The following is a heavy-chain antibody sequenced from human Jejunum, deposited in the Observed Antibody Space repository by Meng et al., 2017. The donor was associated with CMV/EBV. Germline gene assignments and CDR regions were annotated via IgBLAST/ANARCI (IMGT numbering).Heavy chain of an antibody. J-gene: IGHJ4*02. Sequence: LSCATSGFSLSSYSMSWVRQAPGKGLAWVSTITGSATYIYCADSVKGRFTISRDNVKDSVYLQMNSLRADDTAVYYCARTRSGHVYWGQGTLVTVSS. CDR1: GFSLSSYS. CDR3: ARTRSGHVY. V-gene: IGHV3-21*01. CDR2: ITGSATYI.